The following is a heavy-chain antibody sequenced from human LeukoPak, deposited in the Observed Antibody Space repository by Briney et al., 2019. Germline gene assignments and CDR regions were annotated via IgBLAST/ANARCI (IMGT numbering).Heavy chain of an antibody. Sequence: ASVKVSCKASGYTFTSYAMHWVRQAPGQRLEWMGWINAGNGSTKYSQKFQGRVTITRDTSASTAYMELSSLRSEDTAVYYCAREGSMVRGVIHYWGQGTLVTVSS. CDR1: GYTFTSYA. V-gene: IGHV1-3*01. CDR2: INAGNGST. J-gene: IGHJ4*02. D-gene: IGHD3-10*01. CDR3: AREGSMVRGVIHY.